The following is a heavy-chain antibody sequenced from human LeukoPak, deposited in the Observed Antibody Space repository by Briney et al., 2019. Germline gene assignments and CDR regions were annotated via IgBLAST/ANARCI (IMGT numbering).Heavy chain of an antibody. Sequence: SGPTLVKPTQTLTLTCTFSGFSLSTSGVGLGWIRQPPGKALEWLALIYWNDDKRYSPSLKRGLTINKDTSKNQVVLTMTNMDPVDTATYYCAHLDYYDSSGYYSNLHNWFDPWGQGTLVTVSS. V-gene: IGHV2-5*01. CDR3: AHLDYYDSSGYYSNLHNWFDP. D-gene: IGHD3-22*01. J-gene: IGHJ5*02. CDR1: GFSLSTSGVG. CDR2: IYWNDDK.